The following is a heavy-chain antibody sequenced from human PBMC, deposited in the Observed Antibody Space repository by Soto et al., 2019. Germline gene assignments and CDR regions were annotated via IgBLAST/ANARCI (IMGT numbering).Heavy chain of an antibody. CDR3: LKDARNGLIED. Sequence: VQVVASGGGLVQPGRSLRLSCAVSGFRFEQYVMHWVRQAPGNGLECVSPVSPTGDTVAYADSVEGRFTVSRDNAKNSLYLLINRLKGDDTTFYYCLKDARNGLIEDWGQGSLVIVSS. D-gene: IGHD2-21*01. CDR2: VSPTGDTV. V-gene: IGHV3-9*01. J-gene: IGHJ4*02. CDR1: GFRFEQYV.